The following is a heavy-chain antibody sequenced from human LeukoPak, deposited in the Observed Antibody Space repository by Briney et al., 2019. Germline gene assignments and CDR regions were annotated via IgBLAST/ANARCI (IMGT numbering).Heavy chain of an antibody. Sequence: GASVKVSCKASGYTFTSYDINWVRQATGQGLEWMGWMNPNSGNTGYAQKFQGRVTITRNTSISTAYMELSSLRSEDTAVYYCARDLLYGAYGEVAFDIWRQGTIVTVSS. J-gene: IGHJ3*02. CDR1: GYTFTSYD. CDR3: ARDLLYGAYGEVAFDI. CDR2: MNPNSGNT. D-gene: IGHD4-17*01. V-gene: IGHV1-8*03.